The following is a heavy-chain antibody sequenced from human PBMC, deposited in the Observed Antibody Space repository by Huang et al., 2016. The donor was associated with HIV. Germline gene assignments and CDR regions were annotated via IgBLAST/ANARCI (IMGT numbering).Heavy chain of an antibody. J-gene: IGHJ5*01. D-gene: IGHD3-16*01. Sequence: QVQLEQWGAGLLKPSETLSLTCAVYGGSFSGYFWNWIRQSPGKGLESIGQINHAGVTDSNPSLKSRATISVDTSKNQFSLKLTSVTAADTAIYYCAREIMISFGGPFDSWGHGNLVTVSS. CDR1: GGSFSGYF. CDR2: INHAGVT. CDR3: AREIMISFGGPFDS. V-gene: IGHV4-34*02.